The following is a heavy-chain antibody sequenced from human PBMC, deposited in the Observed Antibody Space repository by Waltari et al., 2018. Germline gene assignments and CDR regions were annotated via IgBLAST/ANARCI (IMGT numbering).Heavy chain of an antibody. J-gene: IGHJ4*02. V-gene: IGHV3-7*01. Sequence: EVQLVESGGGLVQPGGSLRLSCAGSGFTFTRNGMTWVRQAPGKGLEWVANIKPDGTETNYVDSVKGRFTISRDNAKSSLYLQMNSLRAEDTALYYCTRDWDDNSGSALDYWGQGTLVTVSS. CDR2: IKPDGTET. CDR3: TRDWDDNSGSALDY. CDR1: GFTFTRNG. D-gene: IGHD3-10*01.